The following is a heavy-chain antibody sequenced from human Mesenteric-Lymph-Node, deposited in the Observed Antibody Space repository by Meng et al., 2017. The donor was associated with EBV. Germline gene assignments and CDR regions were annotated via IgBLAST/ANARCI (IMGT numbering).Heavy chain of an antibody. CDR1: GGSFSGYH. CDR3: ARRGKVGAGY. Sequence: PQWGALLLNAAVPLALTGAAYGGSFSGYHWNGIRWPPGKGLKWIGENNQSLNTNYTPSLKRPETKSVDTFKNQFSLELSSFTCADTAVYYCARRGKVGAGYWGQGTLVTVSS. V-gene: IGHV4-34*01. CDR2: NNQSLNT. D-gene: IGHD1-26*01. J-gene: IGHJ4*02.